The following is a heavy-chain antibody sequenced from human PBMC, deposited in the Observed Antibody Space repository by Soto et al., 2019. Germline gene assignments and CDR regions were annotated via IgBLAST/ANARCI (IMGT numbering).Heavy chain of an antibody. Sequence: PGGSLRLSCAASGFTFSSYSMNWVRQAPGKGLDWVSYISASSSSIFYADSVKGRFTISRDNAKNSLYLQINSLRVEDTAVYHCVRVFDTYYFDLWGQGTLVTVSS. CDR1: GFTFSSYS. V-gene: IGHV3-48*01. CDR3: VRVFDTYYFDL. CDR2: ISASSSSI. J-gene: IGHJ4*02.